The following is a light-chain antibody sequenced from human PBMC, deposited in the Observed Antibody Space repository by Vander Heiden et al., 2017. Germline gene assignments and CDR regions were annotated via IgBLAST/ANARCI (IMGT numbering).Light chain of an antibody. CDR1: QSVSSNF. CDR2: GAS. V-gene: IGKV3-20*01. J-gene: IGKJ1*01. Sequence: EIVLTQSPGALSLSPGERATLSCRASQSVSSNFLAWYQQKPGQAPRLLIYGASSRATGTPDRFSGSGSGTDFTLTISRLEPEDFALYYCQQYAASPLWTFGQGTKVEIK. CDR3: QQYAASPLWT.